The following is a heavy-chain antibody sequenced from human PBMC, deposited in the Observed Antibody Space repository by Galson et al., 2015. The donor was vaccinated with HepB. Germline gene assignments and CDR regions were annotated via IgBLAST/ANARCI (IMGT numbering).Heavy chain of an antibody. CDR3: ARDIVVVPGAISSYYGLDV. CDR2: IHHSGST. V-gene: IGHV4-34*01. D-gene: IGHD2-2*02. J-gene: IGHJ6*02. Sequence: LTCTVSGGSLSDYYWTWIRRPPGKGLEWIGEIHHSGSTNYNPSLKSRVTISLDTSKNQFPLRLTSVTAADTAIYYCARDIVVVPGAISSYYGLDVWGQGTTVTVSS. CDR1: GGSLSDYY.